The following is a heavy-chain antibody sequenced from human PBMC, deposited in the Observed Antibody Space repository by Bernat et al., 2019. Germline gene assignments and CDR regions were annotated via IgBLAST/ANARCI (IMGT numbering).Heavy chain of an antibody. CDR3: ARGSEKYCSGGSCEDFDY. Sequence: QVQLVQSGAEVKKPGASVKVSCKASGYTFTSYGISWVRQAPGQGLEWMGWISAYNGNTNYAQKLQGRVTRTTDTSTSTAYMELRSLRSDDTAVYYCARGSEKYCSGGSCEDFDYWGQGTLVTVSS. D-gene: IGHD2-15*01. J-gene: IGHJ4*02. CDR2: ISAYNGNT. V-gene: IGHV1-18*01. CDR1: GYTFTSYG.